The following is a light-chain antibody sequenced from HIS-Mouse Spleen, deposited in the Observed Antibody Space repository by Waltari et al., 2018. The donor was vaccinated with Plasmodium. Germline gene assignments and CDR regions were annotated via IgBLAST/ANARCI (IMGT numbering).Light chain of an antibody. CDR2: EDS. V-gene: IGLV3-10*01. Sequence: SYELTQPPSVSVSPGQTARITCSGDALPKKYYSWYQQKSGQAPVLVIYEDSKRPSGIPERFSGSSSGTMATLTISGAQVEDEADYYCYSTDSSGNHRVFGGGTKLTVL. CDR1: ALPKKY. J-gene: IGLJ3*02. CDR3: YSTDSSGNHRV.